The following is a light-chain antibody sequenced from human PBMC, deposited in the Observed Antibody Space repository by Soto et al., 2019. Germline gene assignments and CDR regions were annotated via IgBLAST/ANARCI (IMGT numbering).Light chain of an antibody. Sequence: EIVMTQSPDTLSVSPGERATLSCRASQSVSSNLAWYQQKPGQAPRLLIYGASIRATGIPARFSGSGSGTEFTLTISSLQSEDFAVYYCQQYNNWLITFGQGTRLEIK. J-gene: IGKJ5*01. CDR3: QQYNNWLIT. CDR1: QSVSSN. CDR2: GAS. V-gene: IGKV3-15*01.